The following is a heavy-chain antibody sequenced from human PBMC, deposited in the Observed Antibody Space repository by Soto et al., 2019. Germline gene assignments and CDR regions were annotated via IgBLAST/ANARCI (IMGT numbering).Heavy chain of an antibody. D-gene: IGHD6-19*01. CDR1: GFTFSPYW. J-gene: IGHJ4*02. CDR2: IDDTGTII. Sequence: EVQLVESGGGLVQPGGSLRLSCAASGFTFSPYWMHWVRQTPGKGLMWVSRIDDTGTIITYADSVKGRFTISRDNAKNTLYLQMDSLRAEDTAIYYCARDQTVTGPTTFDYCGQGNLVTVSS. V-gene: IGHV3-74*01. CDR3: ARDQTVTGPTTFDY.